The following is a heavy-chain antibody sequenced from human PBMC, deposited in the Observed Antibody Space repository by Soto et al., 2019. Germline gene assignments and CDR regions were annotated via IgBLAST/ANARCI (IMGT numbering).Heavy chain of an antibody. Sequence: EVQLVESGGGVVRPGGSLRLSCAASGFTFDDYAMTWVRQAPGKGLEWVSGINWNGGSTGYADAVKGRFTISRDSAKNSLYLQMNTLRAEDTALYYCARVVPNCSDCYGGRFDPWGQGTLVTVSS. CDR1: GFTFDDYA. J-gene: IGHJ5*02. V-gene: IGHV3-20*04. D-gene: IGHD2-21*02. CDR2: INWNGGST. CDR3: ARVVPNCSDCYGGRFDP.